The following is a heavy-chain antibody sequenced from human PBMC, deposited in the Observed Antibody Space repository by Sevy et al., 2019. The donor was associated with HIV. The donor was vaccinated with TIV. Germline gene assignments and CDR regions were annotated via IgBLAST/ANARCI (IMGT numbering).Heavy chain of an antibody. Sequence: GESLKISCKGSGYSFTSYWISWVRQMPGKGLEWMGRIDPSDSYTNYSPSFQGHVTISADKSISTAYLQWSSLKASDTAMYYCARPKGYGSGSYNDAFDIRGQGTMVTVSS. CDR2: IDPSDSYT. CDR3: ARPKGYGSGSYNDAFDI. V-gene: IGHV5-10-1*01. CDR1: GYSFTSYW. D-gene: IGHD3-10*01. J-gene: IGHJ3*02.